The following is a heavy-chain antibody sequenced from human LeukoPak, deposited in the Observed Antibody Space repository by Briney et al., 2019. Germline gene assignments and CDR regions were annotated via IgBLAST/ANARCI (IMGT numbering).Heavy chain of an antibody. Sequence: SETLSLTCTVSGGSISSYYWSWIRQPPGKGLEWIGYIYYSGSTNYNPSLKSRVTISVDTSKNQFSLKLSSVTAADTAVYYCARSTPYSSSWLFDYWGQGTLVTVSS. D-gene: IGHD6-13*01. CDR2: IYYSGST. J-gene: IGHJ4*02. CDR3: ARSTPYSSSWLFDY. V-gene: IGHV4-59*01. CDR1: GGSISSYY.